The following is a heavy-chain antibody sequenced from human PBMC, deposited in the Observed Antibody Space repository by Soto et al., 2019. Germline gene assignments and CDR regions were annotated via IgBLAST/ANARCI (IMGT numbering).Heavy chain of an antibody. Sequence: SETLSLTCTLSGGSVSSGNYYWSWIRHPPRKGLIWIGYFYYTWSINYTPSLKSRVTISVDTSKNQFSLKLSSVTAADTAVYYCARGRHILTGYYISSRNSNDAFDIWGQGTMVT. J-gene: IGHJ3*02. CDR2: FYYTWSI. CDR1: GGSVSSGNYY. V-gene: IGHV4-61*01. CDR3: ARGRHILTGYYISSRNSNDAFDI. D-gene: IGHD3-9*01.